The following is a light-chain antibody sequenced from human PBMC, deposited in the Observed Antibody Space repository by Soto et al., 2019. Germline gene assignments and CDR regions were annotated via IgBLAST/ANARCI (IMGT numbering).Light chain of an antibody. CDR1: QSISSW. J-gene: IGKJ1*01. CDR2: KAS. Sequence: DIQMTQSPSTLSASVGDRVTITCRASQSISSWLAWYQQKPGKAPKLLIYKASSLESGVPSRFSGSGSGTEFTLTISSLQPDDFATYYCQHNNGYSWTFGQGTKVEIK. CDR3: QHNNGYSWT. V-gene: IGKV1-5*03.